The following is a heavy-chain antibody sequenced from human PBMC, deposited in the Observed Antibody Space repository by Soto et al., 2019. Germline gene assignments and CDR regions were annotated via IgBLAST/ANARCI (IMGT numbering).Heavy chain of an antibody. V-gene: IGHV4-30-2*01. CDR1: GGSISSGGYS. Sequence: LSLTCAVSGGSISSGGYSWSWIRQPPGKGLEWIGYIYHSGSTYYNPSLKSRVTISVDRSKNQFSLKLSSVTAADTAVYYCAARCSGANCYESDFDFWGRGLLVTVS. D-gene: IGHD2-15*01. J-gene: IGHJ4*02. CDR2: IYHSGST. CDR3: AARCSGANCYESDFDF.